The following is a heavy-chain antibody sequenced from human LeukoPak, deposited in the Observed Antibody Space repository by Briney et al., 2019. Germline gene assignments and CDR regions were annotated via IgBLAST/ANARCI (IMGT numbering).Heavy chain of an antibody. CDR2: MNPNSGNT. J-gene: IGHJ6*02. CDR3: ARIITGTTSYYYGMDV. D-gene: IGHD1-20*01. CDR1: GYTFTSYG. V-gene: IGHV1-8*02. Sequence: ASVKVSCKASGYTFTSYGISWVRQAPGQGLEWMGWMNPNSGNTGYAQKFQGRVTMTRNTSISTAYMELSSLRSEDTAVYYCARIITGTTSYYYGMDVWGQGTTVTVSS.